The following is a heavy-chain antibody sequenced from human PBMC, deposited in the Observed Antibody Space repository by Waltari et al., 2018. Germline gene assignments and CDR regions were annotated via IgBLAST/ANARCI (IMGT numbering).Heavy chain of an antibody. Sequence: EVQLVESGGGLVQPGGSLRLSCAASGFTFSSYWMSWVRQAPGKGLEWVANIKQDGSEKYYVDSVKGRFTISRDNAENSLYLQMNSLRAEDTAVYYCARDRRGIAARRYYYYYMDVWGKGTTVTVSS. CDR1: GFTFSSYW. J-gene: IGHJ6*03. CDR3: ARDRRGIAARRYYYYYMDV. D-gene: IGHD6-6*01. V-gene: IGHV3-7*01. CDR2: IKQDGSEK.